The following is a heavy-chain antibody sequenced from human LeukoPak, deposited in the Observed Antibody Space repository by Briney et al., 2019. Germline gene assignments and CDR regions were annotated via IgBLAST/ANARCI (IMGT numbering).Heavy chain of an antibody. CDR2: ISYDGNNK. CDR3: ARDPKRGFSYGWGAFDI. J-gene: IGHJ3*02. V-gene: IGHV3-30*04. Sequence: GRSLRLSCAASGFTFSSYAMHWVRQAPGKGLEWVAIISYDGNNKYHADSVKGRFIISRDNSKKTLYLQMNSLRAEDTALYFCARDPKRGFSYGWGAFDIWGQGTLVTVSS. D-gene: IGHD5-18*01. CDR1: GFTFSSYA.